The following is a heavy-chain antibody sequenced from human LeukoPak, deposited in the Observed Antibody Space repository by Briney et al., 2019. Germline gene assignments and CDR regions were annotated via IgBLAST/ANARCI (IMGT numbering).Heavy chain of an antibody. CDR2: ISGSGTST. CDR3: AKDQEGRYYDSSGYPSST. V-gene: IGHV3-23*01. Sequence: PGGSLRLSCAASGFTFSNYAMSWVRQAPGKGLAWVSGISGSGTSTYYADSVKGRFTISRDNSKNTLYVEMNSLRAEDTAVYYCAKDQEGRYYDSSGYPSSTWGQGTLVTVSS. J-gene: IGHJ5*02. D-gene: IGHD3-22*01. CDR1: GFTFSNYA.